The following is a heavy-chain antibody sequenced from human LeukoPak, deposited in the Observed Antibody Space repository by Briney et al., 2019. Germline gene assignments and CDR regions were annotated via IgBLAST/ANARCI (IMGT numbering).Heavy chain of an antibody. CDR1: GGSISSYY. D-gene: IGHD2/OR15-2a*01. CDR3: ATYFFYFDF. CDR2: IYYSGST. V-gene: IGHV4-59*12. J-gene: IGHJ4*02. Sequence: SETLSLTCTVSGGSISSYYWSWIRQPPGEGLEWIGFIYYSGSTNQNPSLKSRVTMSVDKSKNQFSLRLTSVTAADTAVYFCATYFFYFDFWGQGSLVTVSS.